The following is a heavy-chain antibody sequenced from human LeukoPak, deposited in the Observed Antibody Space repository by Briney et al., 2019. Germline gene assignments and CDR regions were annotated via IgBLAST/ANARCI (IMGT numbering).Heavy chain of an antibody. Sequence: ASVKVSCKASGGIFSSYAISWVRQAPGQGLEWMGWINPNSGGTNYAQKFQGRVTVTRDTSITTAYMELSSLRSADTAVYYCAREGSSGYYFMAWGQGTLVTVSS. D-gene: IGHD3-22*01. J-gene: IGHJ5*02. CDR2: INPNSGGT. CDR3: AREGSSGYYFMA. V-gene: IGHV1-2*02. CDR1: GGIFSSYA.